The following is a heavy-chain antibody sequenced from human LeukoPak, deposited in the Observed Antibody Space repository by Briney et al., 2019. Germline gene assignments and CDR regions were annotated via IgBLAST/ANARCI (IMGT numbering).Heavy chain of an antibody. J-gene: IGHJ3*02. V-gene: IGHV3-23*01. CDR1: GFTFNNYA. Sequence: GGSLRLSCAASGFTFNNYAMNWVRQAPGKGLEWLSYIRGGGGHTRYADSVKGRFTISRDNSKNMLYLQMNSLRAEDTAIYYCAKYSASYYNDAFDIWGRGTMVTVSS. D-gene: IGHD3-10*01. CDR3: AKYSASYYNDAFDI. CDR2: IRGGGGHT.